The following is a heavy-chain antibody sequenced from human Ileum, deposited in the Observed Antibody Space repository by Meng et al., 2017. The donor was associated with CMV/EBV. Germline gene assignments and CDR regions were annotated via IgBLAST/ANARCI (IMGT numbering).Heavy chain of an antibody. V-gene: IGHV3-48*02. Sequence: GGSLRLSCAASGFTFNSYNMNWVRQAPGQGLEWLSHISHSGITTYYADSVRSRFTISRDNAKNSLYLQLSSLRDDDTAVYYCARNPPTIPAAFNNWGQGTMVTVSS. D-gene: IGHD5-12*01. CDR3: ARNPPTIPAAFNN. J-gene: IGHJ3*02. CDR1: GFTFNSYN. CDR2: ISHSGITT.